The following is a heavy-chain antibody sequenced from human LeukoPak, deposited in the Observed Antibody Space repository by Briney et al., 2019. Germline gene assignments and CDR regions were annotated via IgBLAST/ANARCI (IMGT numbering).Heavy chain of an antibody. V-gene: IGHV4-4*02. J-gene: IGHJ6*02. Sequence: PSGTLSLTFAVSVGSLNSGKWCGWARRSPGKGLGWSGEIYHNGTPNYNTSRKSRVTKAADTFKNHFSLKMTSVTAADTAVYYCATAPILRGEGGEHYECGMDVWGQGTTVIVSS. D-gene: IGHD2-2*02. CDR2: IYHNGTP. CDR3: ATAPILRGEGGEHYECGMDV. CDR1: VGSLNSGKW.